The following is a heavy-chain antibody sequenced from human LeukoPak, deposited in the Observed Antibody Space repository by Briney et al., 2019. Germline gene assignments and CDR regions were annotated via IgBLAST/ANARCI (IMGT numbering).Heavy chain of an antibody. D-gene: IGHD6-13*01. J-gene: IGHJ4*02. CDR2: INHNSGGT. V-gene: IGHV1-2*02. Sequence: GASVTVSCKASGYTFTGYYIYWVRPAPGQGLEWMGWINHNSGGTNHAQKFQGRVTMTREMSISTAYMELSRLRSDDTAVYYCARGQQLASNWGQGSHPTVSS. CDR3: ARGQQLASN. CDR1: GYTFTGYY.